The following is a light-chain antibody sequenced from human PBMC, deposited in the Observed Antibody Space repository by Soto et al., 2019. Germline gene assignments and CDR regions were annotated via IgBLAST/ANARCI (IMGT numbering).Light chain of an antibody. CDR3: QSYDSSLSGSYV. V-gene: IGLV1-40*01. J-gene: IGLJ1*01. CDR1: SSNIGAGYD. CDR2: GNS. Sequence: QSVLTQPPSVSGAPGQRVTISWTGSSSNIGAGYDVHWYQQLPGTAPKLLIYGNSNRPSGVPDRFSGSKSGTSASLAITGLQAEDEADYYCQSYDSSLSGSYVFGTGTKVTVL.